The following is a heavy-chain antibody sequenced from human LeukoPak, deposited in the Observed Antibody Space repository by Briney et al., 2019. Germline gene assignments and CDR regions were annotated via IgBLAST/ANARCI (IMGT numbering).Heavy chain of an antibody. CDR1: GGSISSYY. CDR3: ARGPPGYDFWSGYYTYPFDY. Sequence: SETLSLTCTVSGGSISSYYWSWIRQPPGKGLEWIGEINHSGSTNYNPSLKSRVTISVDTSKNQFSLKLSSVTAADTAVYYCARGPPGYDFWSGYYTYPFDYWGQGTLVTVSS. D-gene: IGHD3-3*01. V-gene: IGHV4-34*01. J-gene: IGHJ4*02. CDR2: INHSGST.